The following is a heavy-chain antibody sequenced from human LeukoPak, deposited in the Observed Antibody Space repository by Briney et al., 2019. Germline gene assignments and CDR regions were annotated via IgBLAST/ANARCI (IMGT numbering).Heavy chain of an antibody. CDR2: ISAFNGNT. CDR3: ARSPPSTGYDRFDT. J-gene: IGHJ4*02. V-gene: IGHV1-18*01. Sequence: ASVKVSCKASGYMFNIYGISWVRQAPGQGLEWMGWISAFNGNTNYARNFQDRVTMTTDTSTSTANMELTSLRSDDTAAYYCARSPPSTGYDRFDTWGQGTLVTVSS. D-gene: IGHD5-12*01. CDR1: GYMFNIYG.